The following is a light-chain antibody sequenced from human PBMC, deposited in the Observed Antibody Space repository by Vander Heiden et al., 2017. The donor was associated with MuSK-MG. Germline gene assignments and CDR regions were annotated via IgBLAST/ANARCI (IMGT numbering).Light chain of an antibody. V-gene: IGKV1D-8*01. J-gene: IGKJ1*01. CDR1: QGISSY. CDR2: AAS. CDR3: QQDYRFPPRT. Sequence: VIWMTQSPCLLSASTGDRVTIRCRTSQGISSYLAWYQQKPGKAPELLIYAASTWQSGVPSRFSRRRYGTEFTLTSSCRQAEDFGPYYCQQDYRFPPRTVGQGTKVEIK.